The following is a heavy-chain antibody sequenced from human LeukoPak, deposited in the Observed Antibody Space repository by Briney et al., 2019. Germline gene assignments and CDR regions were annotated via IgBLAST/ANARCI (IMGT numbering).Heavy chain of an antibody. CDR2: ISSSSYI. J-gene: IGHJ3*02. Sequence: GGSLRLSCAASGFTFSSYSMNWVRQALGKGLEWVSSISSSSYIYYADSVKGRFTISRDNAKNSLYLQMNSLRAEDTAVYYCARPKNGDILTGLDAFDIWGQGTMVTVSS. D-gene: IGHD3-9*01. V-gene: IGHV3-21*01. CDR1: GFTFSSYS. CDR3: ARPKNGDILTGLDAFDI.